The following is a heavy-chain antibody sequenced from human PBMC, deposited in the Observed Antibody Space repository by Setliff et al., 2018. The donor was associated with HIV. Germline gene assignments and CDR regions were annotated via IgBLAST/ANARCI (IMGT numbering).Heavy chain of an antibody. CDR3: ASYPDAPVRGVRVPASGYFQH. D-gene: IGHD3-10*01. V-gene: IGHV3-7*03. CDR2: IKQDGSEK. J-gene: IGHJ1*01. Sequence: GGSLRLSCAASGFTFSNYWMTWVRQAPGKGLEWVANIKQDGSEKYYADSVKGRFTISRDNAKNSLYLQMNSLRAEDTAVYYCASYPDAPVRGVRVPASGYFQHWGQGTLVTVSS. CDR1: GFTFSNYW.